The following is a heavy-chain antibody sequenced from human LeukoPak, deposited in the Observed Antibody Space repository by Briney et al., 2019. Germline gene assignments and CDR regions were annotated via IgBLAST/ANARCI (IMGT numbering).Heavy chain of an antibody. J-gene: IGHJ4*02. CDR1: GFTFSSYW. CDR2: INSDGSST. Sequence: AGGSLRLSCAASGFTFSSYWMHWVRQAPGKGLVWVSRINSDGSSTSYADSVKGRFTISRDNAKNTPYLQMNSLRAEDTAVYYCARVGTTGLYFDYWGQGTLVTVSS. V-gene: IGHV3-74*01. CDR3: ARVGTTGLYFDY. D-gene: IGHD1-7*01.